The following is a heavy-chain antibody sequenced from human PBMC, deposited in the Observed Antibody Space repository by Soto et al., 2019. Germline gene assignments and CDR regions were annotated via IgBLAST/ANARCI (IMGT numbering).Heavy chain of an antibody. CDR1: GFTFSSYS. Sequence: GGSLRLSCAASGFTFSSYSMNWVRQAPGKGLEWVSSISSSSSYIYYADSVKGRFTISRDNAKNSLYLQMNSLRADDTAVYYCARDKRRRYYDILTGYYDYWGQGTLVTVSS. CDR2: ISSSSSYI. V-gene: IGHV3-21*04. CDR3: ARDKRRRYYDILTGYYDY. J-gene: IGHJ4*02. D-gene: IGHD3-9*01.